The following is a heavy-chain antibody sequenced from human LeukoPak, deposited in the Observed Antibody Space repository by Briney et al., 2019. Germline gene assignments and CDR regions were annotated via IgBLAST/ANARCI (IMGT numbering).Heavy chain of an antibody. Sequence: GRSLRLSCAASGFTFSSYGMHWVRQAPGKGLEWVAVISYDGSNKYYADTVKGRFTISRDNSKNTLYLQMNSLRAEDTAVYYCARHMASGSYGSVNSAFDIWGQGTMVTVSS. CDR3: ARHMASGSYGSVNSAFDI. J-gene: IGHJ3*02. CDR2: ISYDGSNK. D-gene: IGHD1-26*01. CDR1: GFTFSSYG. V-gene: IGHV3-30*03.